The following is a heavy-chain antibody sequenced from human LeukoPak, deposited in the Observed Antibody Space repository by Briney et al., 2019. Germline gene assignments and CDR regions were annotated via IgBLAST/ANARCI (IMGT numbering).Heavy chain of an antibody. CDR1: GGSISSYY. Sequence: SETLSLTCTVSGGSISSYYWSWIRQPPGKGMEWIGYMYYSGSTNYNPSLKSRVTISVDTSKNQFSLKLSSVTAADTAVYYCARHLWLTGTHEYYYYYMDVWGKGNTVTVSS. V-gene: IGHV4-59*08. CDR3: ARHLWLTGTHEYYYYYMDV. J-gene: IGHJ6*03. D-gene: IGHD3-10*01. CDR2: MYYSGST.